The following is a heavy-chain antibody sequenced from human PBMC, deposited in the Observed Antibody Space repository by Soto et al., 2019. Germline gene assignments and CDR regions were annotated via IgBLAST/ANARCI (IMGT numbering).Heavy chain of an antibody. D-gene: IGHD1-7*01. CDR3: ATDGELRRFDY. CDR1: GGSISSGYYY. V-gene: IGHV4-30-4*01. J-gene: IGHJ4*02. CDR2: IYYSGST. Sequence: SETLSLTCTVSGGSISSGYYYWSWIRQPPGKGLEYIGYIYYSGSTYYNPSLKSRVTISVDTSKDQFSLKLSSVTAADTAVYYCATDGELRRFDYWGQGTLVTVSS.